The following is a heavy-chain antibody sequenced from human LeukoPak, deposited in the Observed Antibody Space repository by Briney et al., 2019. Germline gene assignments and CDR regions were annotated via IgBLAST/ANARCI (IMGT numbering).Heavy chain of an antibody. CDR3: GKNRYSGSLSPFDI. CDR2: ILRGGRNT. J-gene: IGHJ3*02. D-gene: IGHD1-26*01. V-gene: IGHV3-23*01. Sequence: RQXXXXXLXWVSXILRGGRNTYYADSVKGRFTISRDNSKNTLYLQMNSLRAEDTAVYYCGKNRYSGSLSPFDIWGQGTMVTVSS.